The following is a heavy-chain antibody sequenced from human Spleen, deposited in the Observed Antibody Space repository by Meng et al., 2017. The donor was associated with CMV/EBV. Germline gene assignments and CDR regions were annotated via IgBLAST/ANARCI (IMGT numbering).Heavy chain of an antibody. CDR3: AKIFPSDYYRYSMDV. V-gene: IGHV4-39*06. Sequence: SETLSLTCTVSGASITSSSYFWDWIRQSPGKGLEWIGCLSYGGSIYYNSSLKSRVTISVDMSRNQLTLRLTSVTAADTAVYYCAKIFPSDYYRYSMDVWGQGTMVTVSS. CDR1: GASITSSSYF. CDR2: LSYGGSI. D-gene: IGHD3-3*01. J-gene: IGHJ6*02.